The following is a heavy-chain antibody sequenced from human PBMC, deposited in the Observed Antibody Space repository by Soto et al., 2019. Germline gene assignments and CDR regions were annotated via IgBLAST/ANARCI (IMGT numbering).Heavy chain of an antibody. J-gene: IGHJ4*02. CDR3: ATSDYDSSGYYGGFDY. D-gene: IGHD3-22*01. V-gene: IGHV4-31*03. Sequence: QVQLQESGPGLVKPSQTLSLTCTISGGSINSGGYYWSWIRQHPGKGLEWIGYSSYSRSTYYNPSLKSRVTIAVDTSKNQLPLKLSSVTAADTAVYYCATSDYDSSGYYGGFDYWGQGTLVTVSS. CDR1: GGSINSGGYY. CDR2: SSYSRST.